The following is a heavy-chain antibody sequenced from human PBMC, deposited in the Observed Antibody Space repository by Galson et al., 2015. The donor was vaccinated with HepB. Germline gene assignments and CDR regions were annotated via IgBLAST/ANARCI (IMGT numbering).Heavy chain of an antibody. CDR3: ARSRSSWNARHGMDV. CDR1: GFTFSDYY. CDR2: ISSSSSYT. D-gene: IGHD6-13*01. Sequence: SLRLSCAASGFTFSDYYMSWIRQAPGKGLEWVSYISSSSSYTNYADSVKGRFTISRDNAKNSLYLQMNSLRAEDTAVYYCARSRSSWNARHGMDVWGQGTTVTVSS. J-gene: IGHJ6*02. V-gene: IGHV3-11*03.